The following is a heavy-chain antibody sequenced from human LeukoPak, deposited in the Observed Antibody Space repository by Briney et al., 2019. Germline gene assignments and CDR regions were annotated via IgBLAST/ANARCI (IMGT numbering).Heavy chain of an antibody. CDR3: ARGGGYSYGPGGY. CDR2: ISSSSSYI. V-gene: IGHV3-21*01. J-gene: IGHJ4*02. CDR1: GFTFSSYS. D-gene: IGHD5-18*01. Sequence: GGSLRLSCAASGFTFSSYSMNWVRQAPGKGLEWVSSISSSSSYIYYADSVKGRFTISRDNAKNSLYLQMNSLRAEDTAVYYCARGGGYSYGPGGYWGQGTLVTVSS.